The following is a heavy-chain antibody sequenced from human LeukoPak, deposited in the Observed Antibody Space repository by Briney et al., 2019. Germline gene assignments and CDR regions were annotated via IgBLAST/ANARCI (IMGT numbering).Heavy chain of an antibody. CDR1: GFTFTSSA. Sequence: GTSVKVSFKASGFTFTSSAMQWVRQARGQRLEWIGWIVVGSGNTNYAQKFQERVTITRDMSTSTAYMELSSLRSEDTAVYYCAAAGTGTTYYFDYWGQGTLVTVSS. CDR3: AAAGTGTTYYFDY. J-gene: IGHJ4*02. D-gene: IGHD1-1*01. CDR2: IVVGSGNT. V-gene: IGHV1-58*02.